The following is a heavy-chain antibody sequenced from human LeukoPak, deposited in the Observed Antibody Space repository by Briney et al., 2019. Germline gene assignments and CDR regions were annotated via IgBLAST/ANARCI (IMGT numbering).Heavy chain of an antibody. CDR1: GFTFSSYG. Sequence: PGESLRLSCAASGFTFSSYGMHWVRQAPGKGLEWVAVISYDGSNKYYADSVKGRFTISRDNSKNTLYLQMNSLRAEDTAVYYCAKDLTPSYYYYGMDVWGQGTTVTVSS. J-gene: IGHJ6*02. CDR2: ISYDGSNK. V-gene: IGHV3-30*18. CDR3: AKDLTPSYYYYGMDV.